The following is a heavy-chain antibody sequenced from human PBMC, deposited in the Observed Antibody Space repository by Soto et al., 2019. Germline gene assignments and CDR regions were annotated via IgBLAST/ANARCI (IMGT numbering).Heavy chain of an antibody. Sequence: QVQLVESGGGFVKPGESLTVSCAASGFSFRDYFMRWIRQAPGKGLEWVSYIGPYGNSIYYADSVKGRFTISRDDAKNSLYLHMNNLSAADTAVYYCARYDYTDVVYWGQGSLVTVSS. CDR2: IGPYGNSI. CDR3: ARYDYTDVVY. V-gene: IGHV3-11*01. D-gene: IGHD3-3*01. J-gene: IGHJ4*02. CDR1: GFSFRDYF.